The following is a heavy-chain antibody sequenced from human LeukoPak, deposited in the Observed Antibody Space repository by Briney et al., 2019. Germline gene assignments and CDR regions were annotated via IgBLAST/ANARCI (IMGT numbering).Heavy chain of an antibody. V-gene: IGHV4-59*01. CDR2: IYYSGST. J-gene: IGHJ4*02. D-gene: IGHD5-18*01. CDR1: GGSISSYY. Sequence: PSETLSLTCTVSGGSISSYYWSWIRQPPGKGLEWIGYIYYSGSTNYNPSLKSRVTISVDTSKNQFSLKLSSVTAADTAVYYWAGGFRYSYGYYFDYWGQGTLVTVSS. CDR3: AGGFRYSYGYYFDY.